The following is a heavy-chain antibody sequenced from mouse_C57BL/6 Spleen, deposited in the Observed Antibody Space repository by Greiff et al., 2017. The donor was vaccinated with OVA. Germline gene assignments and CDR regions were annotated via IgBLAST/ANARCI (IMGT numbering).Heavy chain of an antibody. Sequence: QVQLQQPGAELVKPGASVKLSCKASGYTFTSYWMQWVKQRPGQGLEWIGEIDPSDSYTNYNQKFKGKATLTVDTSSSTAYMQLSSLTSEDSAVYDCARGGGYYGNWYFDVWGTGTTVTVSS. CDR3: ARGGGYYGNWYFDV. CDR2: IDPSDSYT. D-gene: IGHD2-1*01. CDR1: GYTFTSYW. J-gene: IGHJ1*03. V-gene: IGHV1-50*01.